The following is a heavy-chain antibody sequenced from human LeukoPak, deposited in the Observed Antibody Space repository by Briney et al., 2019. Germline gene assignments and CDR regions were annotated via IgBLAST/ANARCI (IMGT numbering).Heavy chain of an antibody. D-gene: IGHD6-13*01. CDR3: AKDTAAAAPNYFDY. Sequence: PGGSLRLSCAASGFTFSSYAMSWVRQAPGKGLEWVSAISGSGGGTYYAVSVKGRFTISRDNSKNTLYLQMNSLRTEDTAVYYCAKDTAAAAPNYFDYWGQGTLVTVSS. V-gene: IGHV3-23*01. CDR2: ISGSGGGT. J-gene: IGHJ4*02. CDR1: GFTFSSYA.